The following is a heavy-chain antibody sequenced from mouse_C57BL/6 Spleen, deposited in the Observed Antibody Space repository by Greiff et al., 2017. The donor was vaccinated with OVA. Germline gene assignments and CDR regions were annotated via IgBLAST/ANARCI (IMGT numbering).Heavy chain of an antibody. V-gene: IGHV5-17*01. CDR3: ARDYDYDGYFDV. D-gene: IGHD2-4*01. CDR2: ISSGSSTI. Sequence: EVQVVESGGGLVKPGGSLKLSCAASGFTFSDYGMHWVRQAPEKGLEWVAYISSGSSTIYYADTVKGRFTISRDNAKNTLFLQMSSLRSEDTAMYYCARDYDYDGYFDVWGTGTTVTVSS. CDR1: GFTFSDYG. J-gene: IGHJ1*03.